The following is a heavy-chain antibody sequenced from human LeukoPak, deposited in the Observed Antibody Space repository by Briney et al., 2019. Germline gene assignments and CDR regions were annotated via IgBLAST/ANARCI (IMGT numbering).Heavy chain of an antibody. CDR1: GFTFSSYA. J-gene: IGHJ5*02. Sequence: GGSLRLSCAASGFTFSSYAMHWVRQAPGKGLEWVAVISYDGSNKYYADSVKGRFTISRDNSKNTLYLQMNSLRAEDTAVYYCARAPRGVTAAGTKSWFDPWGQGTLVTVSS. D-gene: IGHD6-13*01. V-gene: IGHV3-30-3*01. CDR2: ISYDGSNK. CDR3: ARAPRGVTAAGTKSWFDP.